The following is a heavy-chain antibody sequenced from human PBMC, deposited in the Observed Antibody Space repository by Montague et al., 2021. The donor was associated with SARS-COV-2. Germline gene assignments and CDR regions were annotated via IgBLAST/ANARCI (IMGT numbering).Heavy chain of an antibody. V-gene: IGHV4-39*07. Sequence: SETLSLTCTLSGGSFSTTSNEWNWIRQPPGKGWEWIGTIYYTETTYYNPAPISGTTYYSPPLKSRVTLSVDTFKNQFSLKLSSVSVADTAVYYCARGGGNSADYCNSTMDDWGQGTTVTVFS. D-gene: IGHD4-23*01. CDR1: GGSFSTTSNE. CDR3: ARGGGNSADYCNSTMDD. J-gene: IGHJ6*02. CDR2: IYYTETTYYNPAPISGTT.